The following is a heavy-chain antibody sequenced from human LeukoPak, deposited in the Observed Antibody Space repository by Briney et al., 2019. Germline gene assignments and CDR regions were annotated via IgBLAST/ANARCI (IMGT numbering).Heavy chain of an antibody. Sequence: GGSLRLSCEVSEFTVSSNYMSWVRQAPGKGPEWVSIIYSDGGTYYTDSVKGRFTISRDNSKNTLYMQMNSLRAEDTAVYYCARSIPATGTRNPFYYFDFWGQGTLVTVSS. CDR3: ARSIPATGTRNPFYYFDF. CDR2: IYSDGGT. CDR1: EFTVSSNY. V-gene: IGHV3-53*01. D-gene: IGHD6-13*01. J-gene: IGHJ4*02.